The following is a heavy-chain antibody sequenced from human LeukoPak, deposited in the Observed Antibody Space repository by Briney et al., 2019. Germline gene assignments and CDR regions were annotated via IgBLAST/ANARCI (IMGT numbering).Heavy chain of an antibody. CDR2: IIPIFGTA. V-gene: IGHV1-69*13. CDR1: GGTFSSYA. J-gene: IGHJ3*02. CDR3: AGGRKHLEGAFDI. D-gene: IGHD1-14*01. Sequence: VASVKVSCKASGGTFSSYAISWVRQAPGQGLEWMGGIIPIFGTANYAQKFQGRVTITADESTSTAYMELSSLRSEDTAVYYCAGGRKHLEGAFDIWGQGTMVTVSS.